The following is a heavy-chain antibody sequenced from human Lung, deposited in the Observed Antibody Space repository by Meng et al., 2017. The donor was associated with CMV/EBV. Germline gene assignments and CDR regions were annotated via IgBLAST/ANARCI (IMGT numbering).Heavy chain of an antibody. Sequence: ASVKVSCKASGYTFTDYYIHWVRQAPGQGLEWMGWINPKSGVTDYAQKFQGRVAMTRDTSISTAYMELSRLRFDDTALYYCAKEGARATFNWGRNSRDRRDKWFDPWGQGTLVTVSS. CDR1: GYTFTDYY. J-gene: IGHJ5*02. CDR2: INPKSGVT. CDR3: AKEGARATFNWGRNSRDRRDKWFDP. V-gene: IGHV1-2*02. D-gene: IGHD7-27*01.